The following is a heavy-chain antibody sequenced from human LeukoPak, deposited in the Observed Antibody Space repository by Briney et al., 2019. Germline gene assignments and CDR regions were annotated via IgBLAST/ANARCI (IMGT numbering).Heavy chain of an antibody. CDR3: AVLVSVDMGY. Sequence: GGSLRLSCAASGITFSTSGMHCVRQAPGKGLEWVAFIWSDGSNKYHADSVKGRFTISRDNSKDTLYLQMNSLRAEDTAVYYCAVLVSVDMGYWGQGTLVTVSS. CDR2: IWSDGSNK. J-gene: IGHJ4*02. V-gene: IGHV3-30*02. CDR1: GITFSTSG. D-gene: IGHD3-3*02.